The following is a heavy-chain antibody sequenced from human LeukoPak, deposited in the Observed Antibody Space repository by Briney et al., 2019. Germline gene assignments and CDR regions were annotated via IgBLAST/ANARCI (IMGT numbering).Heavy chain of an antibody. Sequence: SETLSLTCSVSGGSMTSYYWAWIRQPAGKGLEWIGLIYTSGSTNYNPSLKSRVTISVDTSKNQFSLKLNSVTAADTAVYYCARGDPSRYCSGGSCFSVQPTFDYWGQGTLVTVSS. J-gene: IGHJ4*02. V-gene: IGHV4-4*07. CDR2: IYTSGST. CDR1: GGSMTSYY. CDR3: ARGDPSRYCSGGSCFSVQPTFDY. D-gene: IGHD2-15*01.